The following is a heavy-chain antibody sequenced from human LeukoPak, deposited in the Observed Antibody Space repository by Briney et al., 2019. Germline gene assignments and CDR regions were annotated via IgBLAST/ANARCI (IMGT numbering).Heavy chain of an antibody. CDR1: GYTFTSYY. J-gene: IGHJ6*03. V-gene: IGHV1-18*04. Sequence: GASVKVSCKASGYTFTSYYMHWVRQAPGQGLEWMGWISAYNGNTNYAQKLQGRVTMTTDTSTSTAYMELRSLRSDDTAVYYCARVGYDSSGLNYYYYMDVWGKGTTVTISS. CDR2: ISAYNGNT. CDR3: ARVGYDSSGLNYYYYMDV. D-gene: IGHD3-22*01.